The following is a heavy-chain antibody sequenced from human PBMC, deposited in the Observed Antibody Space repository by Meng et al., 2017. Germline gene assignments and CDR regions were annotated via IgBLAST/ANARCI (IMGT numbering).Heavy chain of an antibody. V-gene: IGHV1-2*06. D-gene: IGHD6-25*01. CDR2: INPNSGGT. CDR1: GSTFTGYY. Sequence: VVESGAEVMQPGASVKAPCKASGSTFTGYYMHWVRQAPGQGLEWMGRINPNSGGTNYAQKFQGRVTMTRDTSISTAYMELSRLRSDDTAVYYCARDRSSSAIIPIGYWGQGTLVTVSS. CDR3: ARDRSSSAIIPIGY. J-gene: IGHJ4*02.